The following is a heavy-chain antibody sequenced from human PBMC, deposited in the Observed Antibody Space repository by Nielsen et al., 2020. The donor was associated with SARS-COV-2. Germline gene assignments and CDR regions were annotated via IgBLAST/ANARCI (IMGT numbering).Heavy chain of an antibody. CDR3: ARDIHQNANWFDP. V-gene: IGHV1-2*06. J-gene: IGHJ5*02. D-gene: IGHD2-21*01. CDR2: INPNSGGT. CDR1: GYTFTSYD. Sequence: ASVKVSCKASGYTFTSYDINWVRQATGQGLEWMGRINPNSGGTNYAQKFQGRVTMTRDTSISTAYMELSRLRSDDTAVYYCARDIHQNANWFDPWGQGTLVTVSS.